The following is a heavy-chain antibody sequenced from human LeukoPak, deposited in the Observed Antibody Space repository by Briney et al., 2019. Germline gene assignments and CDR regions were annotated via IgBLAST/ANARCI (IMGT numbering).Heavy chain of an antibody. CDR1: GFTFSSYG. CDR3: ARGGSGSWYNDY. D-gene: IGHD6-13*01. V-gene: IGHV3-33*01. Sequence: PGGSLRLSCAASGFTFSSYGMNWVRQAPGKGLEWVAVIRYDGSNKYYGDSVKGRFTISRDNSKNTLYLQMNSLRAEDTAVYYCARGGSGSWYNDYWGQGTLVTVSS. CDR2: IRYDGSNK. J-gene: IGHJ4*02.